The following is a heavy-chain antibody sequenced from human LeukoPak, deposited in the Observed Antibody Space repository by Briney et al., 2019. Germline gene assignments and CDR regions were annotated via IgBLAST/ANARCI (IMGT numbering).Heavy chain of an antibody. J-gene: IGHJ4*02. Sequence: ASVKVSCKASGYTFTGYYIHWVRQAPRQGLGWMGWINPNRGGTYYAQSFQGRVTMTRDTSISTAYMELSRLRSDDTAVYYRARAALGVWFGEPLGGPTEYWGQGTLVTVSS. CDR1: GYTFTGYY. V-gene: IGHV1-2*02. D-gene: IGHD3-10*01. CDR3: ARAALGVWFGEPLGGPTEY. CDR2: INPNRGGT.